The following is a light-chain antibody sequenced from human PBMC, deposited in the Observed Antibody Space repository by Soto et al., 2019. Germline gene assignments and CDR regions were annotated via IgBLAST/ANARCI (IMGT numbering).Light chain of an antibody. CDR1: QSVSSY. J-gene: IGKJ4*01. CDR2: DAS. CDR3: QQRRDWPLT. Sequence: EIVLTQSPATLSLSPGERATLSCRASQSVSSYLAWYQHKPGQAPRLLIHDASNRATGISARFSGGGSGTDFTLTISSLEPEDFAVYYCQQRRDWPLTCGGGTKLEIK. V-gene: IGKV3-11*01.